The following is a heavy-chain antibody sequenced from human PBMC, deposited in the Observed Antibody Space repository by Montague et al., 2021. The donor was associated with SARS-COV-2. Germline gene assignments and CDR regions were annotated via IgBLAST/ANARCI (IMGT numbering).Heavy chain of an antibody. D-gene: IGHD3-22*01. CDR1: GGSFSGYY. J-gene: IGHJ3*02. CDR2: INHSGSI. CDR3: ARVPDYYDSSGYYFDAFDI. V-gene: IGHV4-34*01. Sequence: SETLSLTCAVYGGSFSGYYWSWIRQPPGKGLEWIGEINHSGSINYNPSLKSRVTISVDTSKNQFSLKLSSVTAADTAVYYCARVPDYYDSSGYYFDAFDIWGQGTRVTASP.